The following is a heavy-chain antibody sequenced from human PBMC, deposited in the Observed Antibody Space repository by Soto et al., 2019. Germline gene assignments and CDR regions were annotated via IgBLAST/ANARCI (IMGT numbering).Heavy chain of an antibody. J-gene: IGHJ6*02. V-gene: IGHV1-69*13. Sequence: SVKVSCKASGGTFSSYAISWVRQAPGQGLEWMGGIIPIFGTANYAQKFQGRVTITADESTSTAYMELSSLRSEDTAVYYCAGSGYYYHTSYYYYGMDVWGQGTTVTVSS. CDR3: AGSGYYYHTSYYYYGMDV. CDR1: GGTFSSYA. CDR2: IIPIFGTA. D-gene: IGHD3-22*01.